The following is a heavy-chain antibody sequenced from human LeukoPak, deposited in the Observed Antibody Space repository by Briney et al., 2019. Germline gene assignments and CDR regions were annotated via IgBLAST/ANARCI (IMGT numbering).Heavy chain of an antibody. V-gene: IGHV4-4*07. CDR3: ARGCSSTSCWLRMDV. D-gene: IGHD2-2*01. Sequence: SETLSLTCTASGGSITNYYWSWVRQPAGKGLEWIGRIYTSGSTSYNPSLKSRVTMSIDTSKNQFSLKLSSLTAADKAVYYCARGCSSTSCWLRMDVWGQGTTVTVSS. J-gene: IGHJ6*02. CDR2: IYTSGST. CDR1: GGSITNYY.